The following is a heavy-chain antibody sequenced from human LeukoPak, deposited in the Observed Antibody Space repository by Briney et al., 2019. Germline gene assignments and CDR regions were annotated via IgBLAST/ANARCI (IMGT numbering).Heavy chain of an antibody. Sequence: SGTLSLTCAVSGGSISSSNWWSWVRQPPGKGLEWIGEIYHSGNTFYNPSLKSRVTISVDTSKNQFSLKLSSVTAADTAVYYCARGPLSTRGPSGKVNYFDYWGQGTLVTVSS. CDR2: IYHSGNT. CDR1: GGSISSSNW. J-gene: IGHJ4*02. D-gene: IGHD5/OR15-5a*01. CDR3: ARGPLSTRGPSGKVNYFDY. V-gene: IGHV4-4*02.